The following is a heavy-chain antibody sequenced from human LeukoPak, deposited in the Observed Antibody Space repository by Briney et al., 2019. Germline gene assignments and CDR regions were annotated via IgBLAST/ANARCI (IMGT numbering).Heavy chain of an antibody. CDR3: ARRYTNLVFFDY. J-gene: IGHJ4*02. CDR2: VYPGDSDT. D-gene: IGHD3-16*02. Sequence: GESLKISCKGSGYSFTTYWIGWVRQMPGKGLEWMAIVYPGDSDTRYSPSFQGQVTISADKSISTTYLQWNSLKASDTAMYYCARRYTNLVFFDYWGQGTLVTVSS. V-gene: IGHV5-51*01. CDR1: GYSFTTYW.